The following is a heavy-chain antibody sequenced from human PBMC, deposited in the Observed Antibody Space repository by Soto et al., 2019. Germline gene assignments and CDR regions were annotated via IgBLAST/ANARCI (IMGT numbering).Heavy chain of an antibody. Sequence: EVQLLESGGGLVQPGGSLRLSCAASGFTFSSYAMSWVRQAPGKGLEWVSAISGSGGSTYYADSVKGRITISRDNSKNTLYLQMNSLRAEDTAVYYCATLRDIVVVVAATPTYYFDYWGQGTLVTVSS. CDR2: ISGSGGST. CDR1: GFTFSSYA. D-gene: IGHD2-15*01. CDR3: ATLRDIVVVVAATPTYYFDY. V-gene: IGHV3-23*01. J-gene: IGHJ4*02.